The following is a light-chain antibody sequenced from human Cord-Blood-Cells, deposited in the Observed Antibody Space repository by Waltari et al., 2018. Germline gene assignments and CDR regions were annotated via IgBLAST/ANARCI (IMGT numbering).Light chain of an antibody. J-gene: IGLJ2*01. CDR1: NLGDKY. CDR3: QAWDSSAVV. Sequence: SSELTQPPSVSVSPGQTASITCSGANLGDKYACWYQQKPGQSPVLVIYQDSKRPSGIPERVAGSIPRNTATLTLSWTQDMDEAYYYCQAWDSSAVVFGGGTKLTVL. V-gene: IGLV3-1*01. CDR2: QDS.